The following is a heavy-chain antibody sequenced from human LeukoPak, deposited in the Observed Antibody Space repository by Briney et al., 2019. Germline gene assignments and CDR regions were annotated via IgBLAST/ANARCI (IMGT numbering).Heavy chain of an antibody. D-gene: IGHD3-22*01. J-gene: IGHJ6*02. CDR3: AKDLYYYDSSPNYYYYGMDV. V-gene: IGHV3-30*18. Sequence: GGSLRLSCAASGFTFSSYGMHWVRQAPGKGLEWVAVISYDGSNKYYADSVKGRFTISRDNSKDTLYLQMNSLRAEDTAVYYCAKDLYYYDSSPNYYYYGMDVWGQGTTVTVSS. CDR1: GFTFSSYG. CDR2: ISYDGSNK.